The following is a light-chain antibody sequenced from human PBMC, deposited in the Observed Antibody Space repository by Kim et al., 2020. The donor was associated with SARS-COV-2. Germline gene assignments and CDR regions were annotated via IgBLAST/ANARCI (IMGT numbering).Light chain of an antibody. CDR3: QQRSDWPIT. CDR1: QSISSY. J-gene: IGKJ5*01. Sequence: EIVLTQSPATLSLSPGERVTLSCRASQSISSYLAWYQQKPGQAPRLLIYDTSNRASGIPARFSSSGSGTDFTLTISSLEPEDFAVYYCQQRSDWPITFGQGTRLEIK. V-gene: IGKV3-11*01. CDR2: DTS.